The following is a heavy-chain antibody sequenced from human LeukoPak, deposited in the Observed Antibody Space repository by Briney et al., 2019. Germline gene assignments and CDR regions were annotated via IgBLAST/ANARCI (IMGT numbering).Heavy chain of an antibody. CDR2: INPGGGST. CDR3: AKDRGYNGSGRGFDY. J-gene: IGHJ4*02. Sequence: ASVKVSCKASGYTFTLHFMHWVRQAPGQGLEWMGIINPGGGSTTYAQQFQGRVTMTWDMSTSTVYMEPSSLRSEDTAIYYCAKDRGYNGSGRGFDYWGQGTLITVSS. D-gene: IGHD3-10*01. CDR1: GYTFTLHF. V-gene: IGHV1-46*01.